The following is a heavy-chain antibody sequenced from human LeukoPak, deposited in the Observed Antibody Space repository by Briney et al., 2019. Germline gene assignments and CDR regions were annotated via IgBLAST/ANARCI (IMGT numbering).Heavy chain of an antibody. CDR2: IRYDGSNK. Sequence: GGSLRLSCAASGFTFSSYGVHWVRQAPGKGLEWVAFIRYDGSNKYYADSVKGRFTISRDNSKNTLYLQMNSLRAEDTAVYYCARGPTVTYTRNRPFDYWGQGTLVTVSS. CDR3: ARGPTVTYTRNRPFDY. CDR1: GFTFSSYG. J-gene: IGHJ4*02. V-gene: IGHV3-30*02. D-gene: IGHD4-17*01.